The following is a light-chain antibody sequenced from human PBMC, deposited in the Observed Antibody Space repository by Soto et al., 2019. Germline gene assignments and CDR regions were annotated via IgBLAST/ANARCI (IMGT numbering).Light chain of an antibody. CDR2: KAS. CDR1: QSIGSG. Sequence: DIQMTQSPSTLSASVGDRVTITCRASQSIGSGLAWYQQKPGKAPKLLIYKASTLESGVPLRFSGSGSGTEFTLTITILQPDDFATYYCQQYDFYWTFGQGTKVEIK. CDR3: QQYDFYWT. V-gene: IGKV1-5*03. J-gene: IGKJ1*01.